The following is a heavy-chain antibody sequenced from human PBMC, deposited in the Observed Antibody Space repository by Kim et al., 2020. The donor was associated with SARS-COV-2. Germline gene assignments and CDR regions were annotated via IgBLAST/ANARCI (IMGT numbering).Heavy chain of an antibody. CDR1: GYTLTELS. D-gene: IGHD3-10*01. CDR2: FDPEDGET. V-gene: IGHV1-24*01. Sequence: ASVKVSCKVSGYTLTELSMHWVRQAPGKGLEWMGGFDPEDGETIYAQKFQGRVTMTEDTSTDTAYMELSSLRSEDTDVYYCATGVTMVRGVIKGRRGNWFDPWGQGTLVTVSS. CDR3: ATGVTMVRGVIKGRRGNWFDP. J-gene: IGHJ5*02.